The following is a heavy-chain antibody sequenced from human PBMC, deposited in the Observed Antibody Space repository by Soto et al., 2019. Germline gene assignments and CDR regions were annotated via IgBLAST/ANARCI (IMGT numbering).Heavy chain of an antibody. V-gene: IGHV1-3*01. CDR3: GRSTGWYALDI. D-gene: IGHD6-19*01. CDR2: IEAGDGRT. Sequence: QVQLVQSGAEVQKPGASVKISCKASGYIFTMYTIHWVRQAPGQSLEWMGWIEAGDGRTRYSQTFQDRVTITRDTSARTAYMDLSSLRSEDTAVYYCGRSTGWYALDIWGKGAMVIVSS. J-gene: IGHJ3*02. CDR1: GYIFTMYT.